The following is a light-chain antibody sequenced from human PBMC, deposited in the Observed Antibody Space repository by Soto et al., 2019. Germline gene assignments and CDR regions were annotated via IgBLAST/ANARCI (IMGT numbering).Light chain of an antibody. CDR2: GAS. CDR3: LQHNSYPRT. CDR1: QSVSSN. J-gene: IGKJ1*01. Sequence: EIVMTQSPATLSVSPGERATLSCRASQSVSSNLAWYQQKPGQAPRLLIYGASTRATGIPARFSGSGSGTDFTLTINSLEPDDFATYYCLQHNSYPRTFGQGTKVDI. V-gene: IGKV3-15*01.